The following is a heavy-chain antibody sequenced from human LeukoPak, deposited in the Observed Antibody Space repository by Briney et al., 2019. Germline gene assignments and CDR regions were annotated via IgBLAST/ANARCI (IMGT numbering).Heavy chain of an antibody. CDR1: GFTFSDYA. V-gene: IGHV3-74*01. CDR2: ISSDGSST. J-gene: IGHJ4*02. CDR3: ATLIAVAGRGGDY. D-gene: IGHD6-19*01. Sequence: PGGSLRLSCAASGFTFSDYAMSWVRQAPGKGLVWVSCISSDGSSTSYADSVKGRFTISRDNAKNTLYLQMNTLRAEDSAVYYCATLIAVAGRGGDYWGQGTLVTVSA.